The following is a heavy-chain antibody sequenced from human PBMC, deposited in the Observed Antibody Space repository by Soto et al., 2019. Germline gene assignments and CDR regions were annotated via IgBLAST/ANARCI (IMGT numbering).Heavy chain of an antibody. Sequence: SETLSLNCTVSGGSISSYYWSWIRQPPGKGLEWIGYIYYSGSTNYNPPLKSRVTISVDTFKNQFSLKLSSVTAADTAVYYCARTTVTKPGGWFDPWGQGTLVTVSS. V-gene: IGHV4-59*01. D-gene: IGHD4-17*01. CDR2: IYYSGST. CDR3: ARTTVTKPGGWFDP. J-gene: IGHJ5*02. CDR1: GGSISSYY.